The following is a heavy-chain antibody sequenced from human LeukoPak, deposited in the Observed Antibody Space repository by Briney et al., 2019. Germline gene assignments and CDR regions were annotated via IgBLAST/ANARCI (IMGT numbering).Heavy chain of an antibody. D-gene: IGHD3-10*01. CDR3: ARHGSITMVRGKRRYYYMDV. CDR1: GFTFDDYG. V-gene: IGHV3-20*04. CDR2: INWNGGST. J-gene: IGHJ6*03. Sequence: PGGSLRLSCAASGFTFDDYGMSWVRQAPGKGLEWVSGINWNGGSTGYADSVKGRFTISRDNAKNSLYLQMNSLRAEDTAVYYCARHGSITMVRGKRRYYYMDVWGKGTTVTISS.